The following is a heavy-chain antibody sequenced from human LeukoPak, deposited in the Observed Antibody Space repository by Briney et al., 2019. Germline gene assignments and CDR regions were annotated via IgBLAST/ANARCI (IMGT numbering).Heavy chain of an antibody. CDR1: GFTFSSYA. V-gene: IGHV3-9*01. CDR3: AKETIAVARGYFDY. CDR2: ISWNSGSI. Sequence: GGSLRLSCAASGFTFSSYAMHWVRQAPGKGLEWVSGISWNSGSIGYADSVKGRFTISRDNAKNSLYLQMNSLRAEDTALYYCAKETIAVARGYFDYWGQGTLVTVSS. J-gene: IGHJ4*02. D-gene: IGHD6-19*01.